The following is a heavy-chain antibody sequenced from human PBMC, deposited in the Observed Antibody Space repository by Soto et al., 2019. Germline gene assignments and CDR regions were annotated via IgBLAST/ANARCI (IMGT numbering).Heavy chain of an antibody. Sequence: ASVKVSCKASGYTFTSYGISWVRQAPGQGLEWMGWISAYNGNTNYAQKLQGRVTMTTDTSTSTAYMELRGLRSDDTAVYYCARVLRFLEWPRGYYYGMDVWGQGTTVTVSS. CDR1: GYTFTSYG. J-gene: IGHJ6*02. CDR2: ISAYNGNT. D-gene: IGHD3-3*01. CDR3: ARVLRFLEWPRGYYYGMDV. V-gene: IGHV1-18*04.